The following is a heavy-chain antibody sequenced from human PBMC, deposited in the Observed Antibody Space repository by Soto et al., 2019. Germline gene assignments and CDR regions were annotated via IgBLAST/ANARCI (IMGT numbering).Heavy chain of an antibody. Sequence: SETLSLTCTVSGGSIRSYYWSWIRQPAGKPLEWIGRIYTSGTTNYNPSLKSRVTMSVDTSKNQFSLNLSSVTAADTAVYYCAREGASGFGMDVWGQGTTVTVSS. CDR3: AREGASGFGMDV. V-gene: IGHV4-4*07. CDR2: IYTSGTT. CDR1: GGSIRSYY. J-gene: IGHJ6*02. D-gene: IGHD1-26*01.